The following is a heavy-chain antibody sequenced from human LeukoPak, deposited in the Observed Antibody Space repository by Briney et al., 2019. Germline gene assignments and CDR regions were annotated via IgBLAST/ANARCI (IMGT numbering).Heavy chain of an antibody. D-gene: IGHD4-11*01. CDR1: GFTFSTYA. CDR2: ISGSGGST. J-gene: IGHJ5*02. V-gene: IGHV3-23*01. CDR3: AKVTTPLSYSP. Sequence: PGGSLRLSCEASGFTFSTYAMSWVRQAPGKGLEWVSAISGSGGSTYYADSVKGRFTISRDNSKNTLYLQMNSLRAEDTAVYYCAKVTTPLSYSPWGQGTLVTVSS.